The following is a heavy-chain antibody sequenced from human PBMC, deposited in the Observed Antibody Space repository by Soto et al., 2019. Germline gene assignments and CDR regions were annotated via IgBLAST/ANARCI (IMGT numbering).Heavy chain of an antibody. D-gene: IGHD1-1*01. J-gene: IGHJ4*02. CDR3: TRGRNSGDGYNGGGY. CDR2: MNPNSGHT. CDR1: GYTFTSFA. Sequence: ASVKVSCKASGYTFTSFAINWVRQATGQGLEWMGWMNPNSGHTGYAQKFQGRVTITRDTSISTAYMELSSLRYEDTAVYYCTRGRNSGDGYNGGGYWGQGTLVTVSS. V-gene: IGHV1-8*03.